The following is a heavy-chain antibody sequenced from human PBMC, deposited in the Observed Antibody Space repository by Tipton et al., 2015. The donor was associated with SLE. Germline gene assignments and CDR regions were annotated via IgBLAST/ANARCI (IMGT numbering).Heavy chain of an antibody. V-gene: IGHV4-39*07. CDR3: ARDGSRIAAAGYDY. J-gene: IGHJ4*02. CDR2: IYYSGST. D-gene: IGHD6-13*01. CDR1: GGSISSSSYY. Sequence: GLVKPSETLSLTCTVSGGSISSSSYYWGWIRQPPGKGLEWIGSIYYSGSTYYNPSLKSRVTISVDTSKNQFSLKLSSVTAADTAVYYCARDGSRIAAAGYDYWGQGTLVTVSS.